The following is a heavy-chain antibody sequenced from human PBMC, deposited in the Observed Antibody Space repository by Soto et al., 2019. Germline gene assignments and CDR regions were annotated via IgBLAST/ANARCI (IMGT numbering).Heavy chain of an antibody. Sequence: PSETLSLTCTVSGGSISSISYYWGWIRQPPGKGLEWIGSIYYSGSTYYNPSLKSRVTISVDTSKNQFSLKLSSVTAADTAVYYCARTAAMRPYYYGMDVWGQGTTVTVSS. D-gene: IGHD2-2*01. J-gene: IGHJ6*02. CDR1: GGSISSISYY. CDR3: ARTAAMRPYYYGMDV. V-gene: IGHV4-39*01. CDR2: IYYSGST.